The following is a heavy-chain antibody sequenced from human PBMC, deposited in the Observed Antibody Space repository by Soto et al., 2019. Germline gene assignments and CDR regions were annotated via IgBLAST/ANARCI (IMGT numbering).Heavy chain of an antibody. CDR3: ATDQSRTGRLDT. J-gene: IGHJ5*02. V-gene: IGHV1-69-2*01. D-gene: IGHD1-26*01. CDR1: GYIFTDYY. CDR2: VDPEEGEP. Sequence: EVQLVQSGAEVKKPGATVKISCKVSGYIFTDYYIHWVQQAPGNGLEWLGLVDPEEGEPMYAERFQGRVTITADTSPDTAYMELISLRSEDTALYYCATDQSRTGRLDTWGQGTLVTVSS.